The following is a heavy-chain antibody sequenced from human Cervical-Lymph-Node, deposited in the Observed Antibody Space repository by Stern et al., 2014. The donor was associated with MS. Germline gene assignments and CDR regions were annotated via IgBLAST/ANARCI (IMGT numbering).Heavy chain of an antibody. D-gene: IGHD6-13*01. J-gene: IGHJ5*02. Sequence: EMQLVESGGGLIQPGGSLRLSCAASGFSVRSNYMSWVRQAPGQGLAWVSVIFSGGSTYYADSVKGRFTISRDNSKNTVYLEMNSLRVEDTAVYYCARDVRSSWYRWFDPWGQGTLVTVSS. CDR3: ARDVRSSWYRWFDP. V-gene: IGHV3-53*01. CDR1: GFSVRSNY. CDR2: IFSGGST.